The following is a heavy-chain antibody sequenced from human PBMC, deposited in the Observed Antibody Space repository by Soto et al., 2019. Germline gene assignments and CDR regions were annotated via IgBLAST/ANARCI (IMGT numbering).Heavy chain of an antibody. V-gene: IGHV4-34*01. Sequence: PSETLSLTCAVYGGSFSGYYWSWIRQPPGKGLEWIGEINHSGSTNYNPSLKSRVTISVDTSKNQFSLKLSSVTAADTAVYYCARDWYSSSWYKKWFDPWGQGTLVTVSS. J-gene: IGHJ5*02. CDR1: GGSFSGYY. CDR2: INHSGST. D-gene: IGHD6-13*01. CDR3: ARDWYSSSWYKKWFDP.